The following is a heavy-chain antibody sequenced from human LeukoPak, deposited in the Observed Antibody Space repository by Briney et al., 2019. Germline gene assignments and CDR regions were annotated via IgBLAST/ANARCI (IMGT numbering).Heavy chain of an antibody. CDR3: ARGAGEWFGENPYFDY. V-gene: IGHV4-34*01. CDR2: INHSGST. Sequence: SETLSLTCAVYVGSLSGYYWSWIRQPPGKGLEWFGEINHSGSTNYNPSLKSRVTISVDTSKNQFSLKLSSVTAADTAVYYCARGAGEWFGENPYFDYWGQGTLVTVSS. J-gene: IGHJ4*02. CDR1: VGSLSGYY. D-gene: IGHD3-10*01.